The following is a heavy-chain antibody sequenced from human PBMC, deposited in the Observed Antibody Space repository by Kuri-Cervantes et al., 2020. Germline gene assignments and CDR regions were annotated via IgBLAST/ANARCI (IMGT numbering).Heavy chain of an antibody. J-gene: IGHJ4*02. CDR1: GFTFSTYS. CDR3: ARDSSLGYDFWSGYYTATDY. D-gene: IGHD3-3*01. V-gene: IGHV3-48*04. Sequence: GESLKISCAASGFTFSTYSMNWVRQAPGKGLEWVSYISSSSSTIYYADSVKGRFTISRDNAKNSLYLQMNSLRAEDTAVYYCARDSSLGYDFWSGYYTATDYWGQGTLVTVSS. CDR2: ISSSSSTI.